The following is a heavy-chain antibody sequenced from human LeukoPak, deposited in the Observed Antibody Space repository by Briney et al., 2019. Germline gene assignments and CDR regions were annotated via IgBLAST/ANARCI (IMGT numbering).Heavy chain of an antibody. CDR1: GFTFSSYS. Sequence: GGSLRLSCAGSGFTFSSYSMNWVRQAPGKGLEWVSAISSSSSYIYYADSVKGRFTISRDNAKNSLYLQMNSLRAEDTAVYYCARDDGRCYDSSGWDYWGQGTLVTVSS. CDR2: ISSSSSYI. D-gene: IGHD3-22*01. CDR3: ARDDGRCYDSSGWDY. J-gene: IGHJ4*02. V-gene: IGHV3-21*01.